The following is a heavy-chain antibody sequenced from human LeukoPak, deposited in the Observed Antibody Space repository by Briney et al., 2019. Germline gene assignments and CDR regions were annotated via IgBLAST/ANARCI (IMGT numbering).Heavy chain of an antibody. CDR2: INHSGST. D-gene: IGHD6-13*01. Sequence: SETLSLTCAVYGGSFSGYYWSWIRQPPGKGLEWIGEINHSGSTYYNPSLKSRVTISVDTSKNQFSLKLTSVTAADTAVYYCAREAAAGTFYFDYWGQGTLVTVSS. J-gene: IGHJ4*02. CDR1: GGSFSGYY. CDR3: AREAAAGTFYFDY. V-gene: IGHV4-34*01.